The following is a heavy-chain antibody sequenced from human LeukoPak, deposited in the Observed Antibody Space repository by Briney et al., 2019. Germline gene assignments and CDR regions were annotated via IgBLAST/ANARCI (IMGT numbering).Heavy chain of an antibody. CDR2: MNRDGSEV. Sequence: LGGSLRLSCAASGFPFAPFWMTWVRQAPGKGPEFVATMNRDGSEVAYGNSVRGRFTISRDNAKNSLYLQMYSLRAEDTAVYYCARDPKDYYYGMDVWGQGTTVTVSS. V-gene: IGHV3-7*05. J-gene: IGHJ6*02. CDR3: ARDPKDYYYGMDV. CDR1: GFPFAPFW.